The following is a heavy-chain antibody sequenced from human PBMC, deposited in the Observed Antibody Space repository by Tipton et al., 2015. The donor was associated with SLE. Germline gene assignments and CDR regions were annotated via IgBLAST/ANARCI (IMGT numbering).Heavy chain of an antibody. V-gene: IGHV3-21*03. CDR2: ISYSSTYF. D-gene: IGHD1-1*01. Sequence: SLRLSCAASDFTFSSYTMNWVRQAPGKGLEWVSSISYSSTYFYYGDSVRGRFTISRDNAKNSLYLQMNSLRAEDTGVYYCARSTNYYYYGMDVWGQGTTVTASS. CDR1: DFTFSSYT. J-gene: IGHJ6*02. CDR3: ARSTNYYYYGMDV.